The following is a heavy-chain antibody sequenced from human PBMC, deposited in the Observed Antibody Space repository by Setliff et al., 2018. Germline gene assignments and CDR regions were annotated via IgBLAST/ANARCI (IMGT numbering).Heavy chain of an antibody. D-gene: IGHD3-22*01. CDR2: ISNSSSSYT. J-gene: IGHJ4*02. CDR1: GFTFSDYY. V-gene: IGHV3-11*06. CDR3: ASYSYYDSSSYYSGFSYY. Sequence: GGSLRRSWAASGFTFSDYYMIRIRQPPGKGLEWVSYISNSSSSYTNYADSVKGRFTISRDNAKNSRYLQMTSLSADDTAVYYCASYSYYDSSSYYSGFSYYWGQGTLVTVSS.